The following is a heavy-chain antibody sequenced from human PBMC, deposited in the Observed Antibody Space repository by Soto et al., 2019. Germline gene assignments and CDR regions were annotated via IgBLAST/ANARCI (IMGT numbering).Heavy chain of an antibody. Sequence: EVQLLESGGGLVQPGGYLRLSCAGSGFTFSDYAISWVRQAPGKGLEWVSAMSGRGGSVYYADSVKGRFSISRENSKNTVYLQMSSLRGEDTAIYYCAKTFGSNWLLDYWGRGTLVTVSS. CDR1: GFTFSDYA. D-gene: IGHD6-13*01. CDR2: MSGRGGSV. V-gene: IGHV3-23*01. J-gene: IGHJ4*02. CDR3: AKTFGSNWLLDY.